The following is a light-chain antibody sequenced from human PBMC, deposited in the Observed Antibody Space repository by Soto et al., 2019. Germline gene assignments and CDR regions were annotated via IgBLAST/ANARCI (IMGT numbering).Light chain of an antibody. CDR3: SSNGCSYSDVV. J-gene: IGLJ2*01. CDR2: EVT. Sequence: QSALTQPPSASGSAGQSVTISCTGTSSDIGGNNYVSWYQQHPGKAPKLMIYEVTKRPSGVPDRFSGSMSGNTASLTVSGLQAEDEADYYCSSNGCSYSDVVFVGGTQLTVL. V-gene: IGLV2-8*01. CDR1: SSDIGGNNY.